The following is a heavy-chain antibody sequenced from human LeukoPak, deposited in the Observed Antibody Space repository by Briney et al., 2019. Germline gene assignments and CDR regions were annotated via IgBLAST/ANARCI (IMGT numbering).Heavy chain of an antibody. CDR2: IIPIFGTA. CDR1: GGTFSSYA. V-gene: IGHV1-69*06. D-gene: IGHD5-18*01. J-gene: IGHJ4*02. CDR3: ALDTAMVDYFDY. Sequence: GSSVKVSCKASGGTFSSYAISWVRQAPGQGLEWMGGIIPIFGTANYAQKFQGRVTITADKSTSTAYMELSSLRSEDTAVYYCALDTAMVDYFDYWGQGTLVTVSS.